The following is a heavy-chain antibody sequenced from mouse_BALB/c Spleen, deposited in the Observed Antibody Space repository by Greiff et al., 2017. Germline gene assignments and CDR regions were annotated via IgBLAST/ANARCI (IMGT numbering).Heavy chain of an antibody. CDR3: ARQLGLRGSAMDY. CDR2: ISSGSSTI. V-gene: IGHV5-17*02. J-gene: IGHJ4*01. Sequence: EVHLVESGGGLVQPGGSRKLSCAASGFTFSSFGMHWVRQAPEKGLEWVAYISSGSSTIYYADTVKGRFTISRDNPKNTLFLQMTSLRSEDTAMYYCARQLGLRGSAMDYWGQGTSVTVSS. D-gene: IGHD3-1*01. CDR1: GFTFSSFG.